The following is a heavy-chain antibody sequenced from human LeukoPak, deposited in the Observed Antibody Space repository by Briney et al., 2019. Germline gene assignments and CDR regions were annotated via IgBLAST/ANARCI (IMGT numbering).Heavy chain of an antibody. D-gene: IGHD1-26*01. Sequence: GGSLRLSCPASGFTFSSYGMHWVRQAPGKGLEWVAVISSDGSNNYYADSVKGRFTISRDNSKNMLYLQMNSLRAEDTAVYYCAKRGESGSSKRPPDYWGQGTLVTVSS. J-gene: IGHJ4*02. CDR2: ISSDGSNN. CDR1: GFTFSSYG. CDR3: AKRGESGSSKRPPDY. V-gene: IGHV3-30*18.